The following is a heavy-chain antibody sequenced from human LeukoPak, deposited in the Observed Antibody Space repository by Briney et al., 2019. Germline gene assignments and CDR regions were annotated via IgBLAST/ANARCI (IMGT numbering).Heavy chain of an antibody. V-gene: IGHV3-66*01. Sequence: GGSLRLSCAASGFTVSSNYMSWVRQAPGKGLEWVSVIYSGGSTYYADSVKGRFTISRDNSKNTLYLQMNSLRAEDTAVYYCAIHPSARVGPLRYWGQGTLVTVSS. CDR2: IYSGGST. CDR3: AIHPSARVGPLRY. D-gene: IGHD1-26*01. J-gene: IGHJ4*02. CDR1: GFTVSSNY.